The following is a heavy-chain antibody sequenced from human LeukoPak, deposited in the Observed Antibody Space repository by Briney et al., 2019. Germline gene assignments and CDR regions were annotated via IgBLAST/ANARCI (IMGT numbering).Heavy chain of an antibody. CDR1: GGTFSSYA. CDR2: INPNSGGT. J-gene: IGHJ4*02. Sequence: ASVKVSCKASGGTFSSYAISWVRQAPGQGLEWMGWINPNSGGTNYAQKFQGWVTMTRDTSISTAYMELSRLRSDDTAVYYCARAGEPLYYFDYWGQGTLVTVSS. CDR3: ARAGEPLYYFDY. V-gene: IGHV1-2*04. D-gene: IGHD3-16*01.